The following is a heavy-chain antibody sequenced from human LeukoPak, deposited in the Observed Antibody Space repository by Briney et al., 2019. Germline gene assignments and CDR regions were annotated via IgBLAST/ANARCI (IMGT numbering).Heavy chain of an antibody. J-gene: IGHJ4*02. CDR3: ARVRGYYYDSSGLNYFDY. CDR1: GYTFTGYY. CDR2: INPNSGGT. Sequence: ASMKVSCKASGYTFTGYYMHWVRQAPGQGLEWMGWINPNSGGTNYAQKFQGRVTMTRDTSISTAYMELSRLRSDDTAVYYCARVRGYYYDSSGLNYFDYWGQGTLVTVSS. D-gene: IGHD3-22*01. V-gene: IGHV1-2*02.